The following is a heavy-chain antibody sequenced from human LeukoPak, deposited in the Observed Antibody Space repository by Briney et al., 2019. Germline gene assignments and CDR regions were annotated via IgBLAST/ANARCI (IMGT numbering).Heavy chain of an antibody. CDR1: GFTFSSYG. CDR2: IRYDGSNK. CDR3: AKVLSLGPSYYYDSSPKDYFDY. V-gene: IGHV3-30*02. Sequence: GGSLRLSCAASGFTFSSYGMHWVRQAPGKGLEWVALIRYDGSNKYYADSVKGRFTISRDNSKNTLYLQMNSLRAEDTAVYYCAKVLSLGPSYYYDSSPKDYFDYWGQGTLVTVSS. D-gene: IGHD3-22*01. J-gene: IGHJ4*02.